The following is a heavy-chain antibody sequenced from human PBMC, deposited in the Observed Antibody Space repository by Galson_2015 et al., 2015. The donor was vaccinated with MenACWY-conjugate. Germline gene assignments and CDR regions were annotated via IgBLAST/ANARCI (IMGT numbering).Heavy chain of an antibody. V-gene: IGHV3-74*01. J-gene: IGHJ5*02. Sequence: SLRLSCAASGFTFGSYWMHWVRQVPGKGLVWVSRIDRAGSSTTYADSVKGRFTISRDNAKNTLYLQMNRLRAEDTAVYYCAKDRKWTTVSLPSNWFAPWGQGSPVIASS. CDR1: GFTFGSYW. CDR2: IDRAGSST. D-gene: IGHD4-11*01. CDR3: AKDRKWTTVSLPSNWFAP.